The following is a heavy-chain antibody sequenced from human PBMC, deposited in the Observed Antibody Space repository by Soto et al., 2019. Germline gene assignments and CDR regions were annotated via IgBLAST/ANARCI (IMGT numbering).Heavy chain of an antibody. Sequence: WVRQAPGQGLEWMGRIIPILGIANYAQKFQGRVTITADKSTSTAYMELSSLRSEDTAVYYCARDMVIGGYGMDVWGQGTTVTVSS. D-gene: IGHD5-18*01. CDR2: IIPILGIA. CDR3: ARDMVIGGYGMDV. J-gene: IGHJ6*02. V-gene: IGHV1-69*04.